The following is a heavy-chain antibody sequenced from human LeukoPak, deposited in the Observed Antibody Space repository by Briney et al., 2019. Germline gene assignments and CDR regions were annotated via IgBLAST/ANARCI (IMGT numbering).Heavy chain of an antibody. CDR2: ISYDGSNK. D-gene: IGHD6-13*01. J-gene: IGHJ4*02. V-gene: IGHV3-30*03. CDR1: GFTFSSYG. Sequence: PGGSLRLSCAASGFTFSSYGMHWVRQAPGKGLEWVAVISYDGSNKYYADSVKGRFTISRDNAMNSLYLQMDSLRVEDPAIYYCARSVPYGTTWYGRSDCWGQGTQVTVSS. CDR3: ARSVPYGTTWYGRSDC.